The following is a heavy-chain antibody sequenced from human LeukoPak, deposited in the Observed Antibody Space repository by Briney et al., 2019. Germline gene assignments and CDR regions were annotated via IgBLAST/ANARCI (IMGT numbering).Heavy chain of an antibody. D-gene: IGHD2-2*02. CDR3: ARTPTKYCSSTSCYTPYFDY. Sequence: ASVKVSCKASGYTFTSYDINWVRQATGQGLEWMGWMNPSSGNTGYAQKFQGRVTMTRNTSISTAYMELSSLRSEDTAVYYCARTPTKYCSSTSCYTPYFDYWGQGTLVTVSS. J-gene: IGHJ4*02. V-gene: IGHV1-8*01. CDR2: MNPSSGNT. CDR1: GYTFTSYD.